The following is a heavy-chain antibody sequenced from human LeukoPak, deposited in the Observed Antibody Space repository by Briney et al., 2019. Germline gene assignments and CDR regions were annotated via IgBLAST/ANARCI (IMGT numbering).Heavy chain of an antibody. D-gene: IGHD5/OR15-5a*01. CDR2: ISGSAATT. Sequence: PGGSLRLSCAASGFTFDDYGLSWVRQAPGKGLEWVSAISGSAATTFYADSVKGRFTISRDNSKYTLYLQMNSLRAEDTAVYYCARGRKSTHNWFDPWGQGTLVTVSS. V-gene: IGHV3-23*01. J-gene: IGHJ5*02. CDR3: ARGRKSTHNWFDP. CDR1: GFTFDDYG.